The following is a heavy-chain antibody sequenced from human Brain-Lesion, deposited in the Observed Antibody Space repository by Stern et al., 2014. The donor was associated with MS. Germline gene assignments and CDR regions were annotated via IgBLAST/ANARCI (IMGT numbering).Heavy chain of an antibody. J-gene: IGHJ5*02. V-gene: IGHV4-39*01. CDR3: AGEEDIRYCSGGSCTGNWFDP. Sequence: QVQLVESGPGLVKPSETLSLTCTVAGGSVSSTSYAWAWIRQPPGKGLGWIGAIYYSGNTYYSPSLKSRLTKSLDTSKNQFSQQLRFVTAADTAVYYCAGEEDIRYCSGGSCTGNWFDPWGQGTLVTVSS. CDR2: IYYSGNT. D-gene: IGHD2-15*01. CDR1: GGSVSSTSYA.